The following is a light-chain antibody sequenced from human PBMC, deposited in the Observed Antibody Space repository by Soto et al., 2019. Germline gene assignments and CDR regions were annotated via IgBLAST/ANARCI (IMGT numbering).Light chain of an antibody. Sequence: EIVLTQSPATLSLSPGERATLSCRASQSLSKSLVWYQQKPGQAPRLLIDGASNRATGIPARFSGSGSGTDFTLTISILDPEDVAVYCWQQRSRWALTFGGGTKVEIK. CDR2: GAS. CDR1: QSLSKS. J-gene: IGKJ4*02. V-gene: IGKV3-11*01. CDR3: QQRSRWALT.